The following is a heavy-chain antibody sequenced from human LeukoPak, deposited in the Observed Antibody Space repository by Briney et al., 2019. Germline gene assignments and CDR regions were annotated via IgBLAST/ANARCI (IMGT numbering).Heavy chain of an antibody. CDR2: IYYSGST. D-gene: IGHD4-17*01. Sequence: PSETLSLTCTVSGGSISSHYWSWIRQPPGKGLEWIGYIYYSGSTNYNPSLKRRVTISLDTSNNQFPLKLSSVTAAATAVYYCARVTIQYYYYMDVWGKGTTVTVSS. J-gene: IGHJ6*03. CDR1: GGSISSHY. CDR3: ARVTIQYYYYMDV. V-gene: IGHV4-59*11.